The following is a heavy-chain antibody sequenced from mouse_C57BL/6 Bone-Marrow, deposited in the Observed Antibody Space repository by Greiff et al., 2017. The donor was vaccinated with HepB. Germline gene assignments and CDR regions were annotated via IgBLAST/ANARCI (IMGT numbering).Heavy chain of an antibody. V-gene: IGHV1-72*01. D-gene: IGHD6-1*01. J-gene: IGHJ2*01. Sequence: VQLQESGAELVKPGASVKLSCKASGYTFTSYWMHWVKQRPGRGLEWIGRIDPNSGGTKYNEKFKSKATLTVDKPSSTAYMQLSSLTSEDSAVYYCARKGFRSLVYFDYWGQGTTLTVSS. CDR1: GYTFTSYW. CDR3: ARKGFRSLVYFDY. CDR2: IDPNSGGT.